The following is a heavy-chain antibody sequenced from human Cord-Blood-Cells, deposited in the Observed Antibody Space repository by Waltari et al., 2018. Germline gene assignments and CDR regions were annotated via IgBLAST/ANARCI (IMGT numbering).Heavy chain of an antibody. CDR2: MRGRGGST. D-gene: IGHD6-6*01. CDR1: GFTFSSYA. CDR3: AKDRQYSSSFGDY. J-gene: IGHJ4*02. Sequence: EVQLLESGGGLVQPGGSLRLSCAASGFTFSSYAMSWVRRAPGEGLGGVSVMRGRGGSTYDADSVKGRFTISRDNAKNTLYLQMNSLRAEDTAVYYCAKDRQYSSSFGDYWGQGTLVTVSS. V-gene: IGHV3-23*01.